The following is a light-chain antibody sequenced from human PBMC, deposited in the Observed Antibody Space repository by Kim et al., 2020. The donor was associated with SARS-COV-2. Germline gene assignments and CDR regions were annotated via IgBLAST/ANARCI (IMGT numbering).Light chain of an antibody. J-gene: IGKJ5*01. CDR2: SAS. CDR1: QGISKY. Sequence: DIQMTQSPSSLSASVGERVTITCRASQGISKYLAWYQQKPGKVPELLIYSASTLQSGVPSRFSGSGSGTDFTLTISSLQPGDVATYFGQQYNDVPITFGQGTRLEIK. CDR3: QQYNDVPIT. V-gene: IGKV1-27*01.